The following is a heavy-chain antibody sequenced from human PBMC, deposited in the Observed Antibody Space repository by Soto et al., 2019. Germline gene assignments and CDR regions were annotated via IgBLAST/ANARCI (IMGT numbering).Heavy chain of an antibody. J-gene: IGHJ4*02. V-gene: IGHV3-21*01. D-gene: IGHD2-2*01. CDR1: GLRFSIYT. CDR3: ARGCSSASCYYY. CDR2: VSFRGDI. Sequence: EVQLVESGGGLVKPGGSLRLPVTPSGLRFSIYTRNWFRKAPGKGLEWVSSVSFRGDIYYADSLEGRFTISRDDAKNSLYLQMNSLRAEDTAVYYCARGCSSASCYYYWGQGTLVTVSS.